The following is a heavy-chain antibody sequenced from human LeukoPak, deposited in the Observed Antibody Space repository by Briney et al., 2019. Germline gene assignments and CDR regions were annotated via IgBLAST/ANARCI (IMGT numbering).Heavy chain of an antibody. J-gene: IGHJ3*02. Sequence: GESLKISCKGSGYSFTSYWIGWVRQMPGKGLEWMGIIYPGDSDTRYSPSFQGQVTISADKSISTAYLQWSSLTASDTAMYYCARPTSFVVGAWSGSRAFDIWGQGTVVTVSS. CDR3: ARPTSFVVGAWSGSRAFDI. CDR1: GYSFTSYW. V-gene: IGHV5-51*01. D-gene: IGHD1-26*01. CDR2: IYPGDSDT.